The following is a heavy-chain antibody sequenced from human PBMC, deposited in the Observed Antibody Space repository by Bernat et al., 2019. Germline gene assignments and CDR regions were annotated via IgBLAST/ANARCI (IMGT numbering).Heavy chain of an antibody. CDR2: IWYDGSNK. D-gene: IGHD4-17*01. CDR1: GFTFSRYG. V-gene: IGHV3-33*01. J-gene: IGHJ4*02. CDR3: ARGGDYEFDY. Sequence: QVQLVESGGGVVQPGRSLRLSCAASGFTFSRYGMHWVRQAPGKGLEWVAVIWYDGSNKYYADSVKGRFTISRDNSKNTLYLQMNSLRAEDTAVYYCARGGDYEFDYWGQGTLVTVSS.